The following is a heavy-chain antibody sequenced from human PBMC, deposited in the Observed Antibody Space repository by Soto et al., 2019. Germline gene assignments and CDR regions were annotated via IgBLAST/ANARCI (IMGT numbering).Heavy chain of an antibody. Sequence: PGGSLRLSCAASGFTFSSYAMRWVRQAPGKGLEWVAVISYDGSNKYYADSVKGRFTISRDNSKNTLYLQMNSLRAEDTAVYYCARAGAGYSSSWFQYYYYYGMDVWGQGTTVTVSS. V-gene: IGHV3-30-3*01. D-gene: IGHD6-13*01. CDR1: GFTFSSYA. CDR2: ISYDGSNK. J-gene: IGHJ6*02. CDR3: ARAGAGYSSSWFQYYYYYGMDV.